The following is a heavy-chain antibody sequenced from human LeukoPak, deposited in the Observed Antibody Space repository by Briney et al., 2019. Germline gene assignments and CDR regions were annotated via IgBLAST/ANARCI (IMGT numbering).Heavy chain of an antibody. CDR2: IYYSGST. V-gene: IGHV4-39*07. CDR1: GGSISSSSYY. CDR3: ARLSGSVDY. Sequence: SETPSLTCTVSGGSISSSSYYWGWIRQPPGKGLEWIGSIYYSGSTYYNPSLKSRVTISVDTSKNQFSLKLSSVTAADTAVYYCARLSGSVDYWGQGTLVTVSS. J-gene: IGHJ4*02. D-gene: IGHD1-26*01.